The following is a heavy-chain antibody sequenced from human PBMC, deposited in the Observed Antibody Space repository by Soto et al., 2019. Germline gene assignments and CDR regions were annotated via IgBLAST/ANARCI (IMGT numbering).Heavy chain of an antibody. V-gene: IGHV6-1*01. CDR1: ADSVSSYSAA. J-gene: IGHJ5*02. CDR2: TYYRSRFFS. D-gene: IGHD3-10*01. Sequence: SPTLSLTCAISADSVSSYSAAWNWIRQSPSGGLEWLGRTYYRSRFFSDYAESVKSRIIINPDTSKNQFSLQLKSLTPEDTAVYYCVRHRYSSSGWFDPWGQGTTVPVSS. CDR3: VRHRYSSSGWFDP.